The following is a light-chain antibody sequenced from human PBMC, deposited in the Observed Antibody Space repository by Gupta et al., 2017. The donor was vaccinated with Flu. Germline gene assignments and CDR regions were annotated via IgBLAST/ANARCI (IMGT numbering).Light chain of an antibody. V-gene: IGKV1-27*01. CDR1: QGISNY. CDR3: QKYNSAPRT. Sequence: DIXXTQSPXXLSAXXGDRVTITCRASQGISNYLAWYQQKPGKVPKLLIYAASTLQSGVPSRFSGSGSGTDFTLTISSLQPEDVATYYCQKYNSAPRTFGQGTKVEIK. CDR2: AAS. J-gene: IGKJ1*01.